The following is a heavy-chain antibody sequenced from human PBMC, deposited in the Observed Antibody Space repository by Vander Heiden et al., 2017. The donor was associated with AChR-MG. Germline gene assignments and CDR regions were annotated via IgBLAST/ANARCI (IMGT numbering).Heavy chain of an antibody. CDR2: ISSSGAAT. J-gene: IGHJ6*02. CDR3: AKTFFYGSGTLDFPLFGLDV. D-gene: IGHD3-10*01. Sequence: EVQLLESGGGLVQPGESLRLSCAASGFHNFDNFAINWVRQAPGRGLGWVSLISSSGAATNYADSVKGRFTISRDNSKNTLSLHMNSLRADDTAVYYCAKTFFYGSGTLDFPLFGLDVWGQGTTVTVSS. CDR1: GFHNFDNFA. V-gene: IGHV3-23*01.